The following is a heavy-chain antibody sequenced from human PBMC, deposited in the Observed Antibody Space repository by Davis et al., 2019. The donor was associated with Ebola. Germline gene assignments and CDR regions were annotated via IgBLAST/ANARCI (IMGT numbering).Heavy chain of an antibody. CDR2: ISSSGSTI. J-gene: IGHJ4*02. Sequence: GESLKISCAASGFTFSDYYMSWIRQAPGKGLEWVSYISSSGSTIYYADSVKGRFTISRDNAKNSLYLQMDSLGAEDTAVYYCARVRGYSGYDSHFDYWGQGTLVTVSS. D-gene: IGHD5-12*01. V-gene: IGHV3-11*01. CDR3: ARVRGYSGYDSHFDY. CDR1: GFTFSDYY.